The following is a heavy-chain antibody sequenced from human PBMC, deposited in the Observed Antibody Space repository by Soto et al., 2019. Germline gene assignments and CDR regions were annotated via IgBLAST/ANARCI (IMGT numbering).Heavy chain of an antibody. V-gene: IGHV3-23*01. J-gene: IGHJ4*02. CDR3: AKGDSSSPDLPFDY. D-gene: IGHD6-6*01. CDR1: GFTFSSYA. CDR2: ISGSRGST. Sequence: EVQLLESGGGLVQPGGSLRLSCAPSGFTFSSYAMTWVRQAPGKGLEWVSTISGSRGSTYYADSVKGRFTISRDNSKNTLYLKMISLRAEDTAVYYCAKGDSSSPDLPFDYWGQGTLVTVSS.